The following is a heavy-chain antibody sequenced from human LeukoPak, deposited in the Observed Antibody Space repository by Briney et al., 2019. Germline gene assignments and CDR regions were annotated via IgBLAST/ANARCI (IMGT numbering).Heavy chain of an antibody. CDR1: GGSISSSSYY. J-gene: IGHJ4*02. D-gene: IGHD1-26*01. CDR2: VYYSGST. Sequence: SEALSLTCTVSGGSISSSSYYWGWIRQPPGKGLEWIGSVYYSGSTYYNPSLKSRVTISVDTSKNQFSLKLSSVTAADTAVYYCARHRAVSVVGNFYFDYWGQGTLVTVSS. CDR3: ARHRAVSVVGNFYFDY. V-gene: IGHV4-39*01.